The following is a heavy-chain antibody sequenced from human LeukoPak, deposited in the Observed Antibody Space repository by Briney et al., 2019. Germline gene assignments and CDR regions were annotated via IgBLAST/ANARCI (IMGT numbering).Heavy chain of an antibody. CDR1: GFTFSDHF. CDR3: ASIRGTFGY. CDR2: TRNKANSYIT. J-gene: IGHJ4*02. Sequence: GGSLRLSCAASGFTFSDHFLDWVRQAPGKGLEWVGRTRNKANSYITEYATSVKGRFTISRDDSKNSLYLQMSSLKTDDTAMYYCASIRGTFGYWGQGTLVTVSS. V-gene: IGHV3-72*01. D-gene: IGHD1-26*01.